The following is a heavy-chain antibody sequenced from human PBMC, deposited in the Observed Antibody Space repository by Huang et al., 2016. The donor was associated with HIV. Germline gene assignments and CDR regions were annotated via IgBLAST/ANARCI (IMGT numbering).Heavy chain of an antibody. V-gene: IGHV4-34*01. CDR3: ARERMMSWLDDHDAFDI. CDR1: CGSFSGYY. J-gene: IGHJ3*02. Sequence: QVQLQQWGAGLLKPSETLSLTCAVYCGSFSGYYWSWIRQSPGKGLEWIGEINHSGSTNYNPSLNSRLTISVDTSKNQFSRELSSVTAADTAVYYCARERMMSWLDDHDAFDIWGQGTMVTVSS. D-gene: IGHD1-1*01. CDR2: INHSGST.